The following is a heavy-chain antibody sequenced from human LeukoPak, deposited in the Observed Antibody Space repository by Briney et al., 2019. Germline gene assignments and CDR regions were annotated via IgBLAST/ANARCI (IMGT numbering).Heavy chain of an antibody. V-gene: IGHV4-38-2*02. CDR2: IYHSGST. J-gene: IGHJ4*02. Sequence: SETLSLTCTVSGYSISSGYYWGWIRQPPGKGLEWIGSIYHSGSTYYNPSLKSRVTISVDTSKNQFSLKLSSVTAADTAVYYCSLSSGWYLDYWGQGTLVTVSS. CDR3: SLSSGWYLDY. CDR1: GYSISSGYY. D-gene: IGHD6-19*01.